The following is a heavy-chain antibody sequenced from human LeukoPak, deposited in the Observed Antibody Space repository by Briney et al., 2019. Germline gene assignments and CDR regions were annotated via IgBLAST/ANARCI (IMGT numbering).Heavy chain of an antibody. D-gene: IGHD3-22*01. V-gene: IGHV6-1*01. Sequence: SQTLSLTCAISGDSVSSNSAAWNWIRQSPSRGLEWLGRTYYRSKWYNDYAVSVKSRITINPDTSKNQFSLQLNSVTPEDTAVYYCARGVYYYDSSGYHPHYYYYYMDVWGKGTTVTISS. CDR2: TYYRSKWYN. CDR1: GDSVSSNSAA. CDR3: ARGVYYYDSSGYHPHYYYYYMDV. J-gene: IGHJ6*03.